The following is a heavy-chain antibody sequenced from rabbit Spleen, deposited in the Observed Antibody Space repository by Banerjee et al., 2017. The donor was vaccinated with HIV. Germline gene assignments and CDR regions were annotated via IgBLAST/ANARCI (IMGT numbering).Heavy chain of an antibody. CDR3: ARDAAGREDFNL. V-gene: IGHV1S40*01. CDR2: IVAGSSGSP. D-gene: IGHD4-2*01. Sequence: QSLEESGGGLVQPEGSLTLTCKASGFSFSSGYYMCWVRQAPGKGLEWIACIVAGSSGSPYYASWAKGRFTISKTSSTTVTLQMTSLTAADTATYFCARDAAGREDFNLWGQGTLVTVS. CDR1: GFSFSSGYY. J-gene: IGHJ4*01.